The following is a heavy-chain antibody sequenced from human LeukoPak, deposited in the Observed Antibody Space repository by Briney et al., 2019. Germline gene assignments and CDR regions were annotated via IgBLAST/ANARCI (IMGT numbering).Heavy chain of an antibody. Sequence: GGSLRLSCAASGFTFSSYWMSWVRQAPGKGLEGVANINQDGSEKYSVGSVKGRFTISRDNAKNSLYLQMNSLRAEDTAVYYCAREYYSDSSGSDYWGQGTLVTVSS. CDR1: GFTFSSYW. CDR2: INQDGSEK. V-gene: IGHV3-7*05. D-gene: IGHD3-22*01. CDR3: AREYYSDSSGSDY. J-gene: IGHJ4*02.